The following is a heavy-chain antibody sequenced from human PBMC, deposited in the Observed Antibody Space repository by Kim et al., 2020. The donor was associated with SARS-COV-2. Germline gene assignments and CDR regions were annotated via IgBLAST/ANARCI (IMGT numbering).Heavy chain of an antibody. J-gene: IGHJ3*02. V-gene: IGHV3-7*03. CDR2: INQDGRAK. CDR3: LSNRGRDVDS. D-gene: IGHD2-21*01. CDR1: GLSISAYY. Sequence: GGSLRLSCASSGLSISAYYMSWVRQAPGKGLEWVAQINQDGRAKEYVDSVKGRFTISRDNAKNSVYLQMNGLRAEDTAVYYCLSNRGRDVDSWYEGTMV.